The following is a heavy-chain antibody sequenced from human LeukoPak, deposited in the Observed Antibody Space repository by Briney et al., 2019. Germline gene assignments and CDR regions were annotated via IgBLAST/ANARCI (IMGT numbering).Heavy chain of an antibody. J-gene: IGHJ4*02. CDR2: ISYDGSNK. CDR3: AKDGSSGWSRMGSGIWYFGY. Sequence: GGSLRLSCAASGFTFSSYGMHWVRQAPGKGLEWVAVISYDGSNKYYADSVKGRFTISRDNSKNTLYLQMNSLRAEDAAVYYCAKDGSSGWSRMGSGIWYFGYWGQGTLVTVSS. V-gene: IGHV3-30*18. CDR1: GFTFSSYG. D-gene: IGHD6-19*01.